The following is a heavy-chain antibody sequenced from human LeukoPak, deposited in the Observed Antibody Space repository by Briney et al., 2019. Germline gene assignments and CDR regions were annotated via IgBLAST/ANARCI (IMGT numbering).Heavy chain of an antibody. Sequence: GGSLRLSCVVSGISLSNYAMTWVRQAPGKELEWVSYISERGGSTTYADSVKGRFTISRDTSLNTLYLQMTSLRAEDTAVYFCAKRGIVIRGILVIGYHREAYHYDFWGQGVLVTVSP. D-gene: IGHD3-10*01. CDR3: AKRGIVIRGILVIGYHREAYHYDF. J-gene: IGHJ4*02. CDR2: ISERGGST. V-gene: IGHV3-23*01. CDR1: GISLSNYA.